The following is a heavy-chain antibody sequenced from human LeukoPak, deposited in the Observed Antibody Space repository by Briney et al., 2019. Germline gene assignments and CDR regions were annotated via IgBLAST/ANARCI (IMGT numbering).Heavy chain of an antibody. D-gene: IGHD6-19*01. CDR1: GGSISSGGYY. J-gene: IGHJ4*02. CDR3: ARLSSRWYFSPDY. V-gene: IGHV4-31*03. CDR2: IYYSGST. Sequence: SETLSLTCTVPGGSISSGGYYWSWIRQHPGKGLEWIGYIYYSGSTYYNPSLKSRVTISVDTSKNQFSLKLSSVTAADTAVYYCARLSSRWYFSPDYWGQGTLVTVSS.